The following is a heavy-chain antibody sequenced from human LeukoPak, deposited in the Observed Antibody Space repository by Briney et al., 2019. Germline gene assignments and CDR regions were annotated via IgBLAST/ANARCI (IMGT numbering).Heavy chain of an antibody. D-gene: IGHD1-1*01. Sequence: GESLKISCRGSGYNFPTYWIGWARQSPGKGLEGIGIIQPTDSDRRYSPSFEGQVTMSADKSISTAYLQWSSLKASDTAIYYCARRIGPNTDTWTDAFDVWGRGTRVTVSS. J-gene: IGHJ3*01. CDR2: IQPTDSDR. CDR3: ARRIGPNTDTWTDAFDV. V-gene: IGHV5-51*01. CDR1: GYNFPTYW.